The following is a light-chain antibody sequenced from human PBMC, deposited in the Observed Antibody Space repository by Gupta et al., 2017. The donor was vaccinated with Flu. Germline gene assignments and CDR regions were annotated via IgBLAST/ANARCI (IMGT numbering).Light chain of an antibody. V-gene: IGKV3-20*01. CDR1: QTITGNS. CDR2: AVS. CDR3: HQDRESQR. J-gene: IGKJ1*01. Sequence: IVLTPSPGTVSLSPGEGVTLSCRASQTITGNSLAWYQQKPGQAPRLLIHAVSTRATGIPDRFGGSGSGTDFTLTINRLEPEDFAVYFFHQDRESQRFGQGTKLEVK.